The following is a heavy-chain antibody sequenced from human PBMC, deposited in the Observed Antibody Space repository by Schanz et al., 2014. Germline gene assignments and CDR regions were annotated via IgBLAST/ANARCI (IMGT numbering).Heavy chain of an antibody. CDR1: GFTFSSYG. CDR2: IWYDGSNK. V-gene: IGHV3-33*01. J-gene: IGHJ4*02. D-gene: IGHD3-22*01. CDR3: ARGREVVAKSFDV. Sequence: QVQLVESGGGVVQPGRSLRLSCAASGFTFSSYGMHWVRQAPGKGLEWVAVIWYDGSNKYYADSVKGRFTISRDNSKNTLYLQMNSLRAEDTAVCYSARGREVVAKSFDVWGQGTPVTVSS.